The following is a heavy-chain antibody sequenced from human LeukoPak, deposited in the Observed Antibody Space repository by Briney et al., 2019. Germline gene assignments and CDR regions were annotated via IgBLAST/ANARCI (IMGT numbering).Heavy chain of an antibody. CDR1: GYTLTELS. V-gene: IGHV1-24*01. Sequence: ASVKVSCKVSGYTLTELSMHWVRQAPGKGLEWMGGFDPEDGETIYAQKFQGRVTMTEDTSTDTAYMELSSLRSEDTAVYYCATPVPLYYGGDSYLGYWGQGTLVTGSS. CDR2: FDPEDGET. CDR3: ATPVPLYYGGDSYLGY. D-gene: IGHD4-23*01. J-gene: IGHJ4*02.